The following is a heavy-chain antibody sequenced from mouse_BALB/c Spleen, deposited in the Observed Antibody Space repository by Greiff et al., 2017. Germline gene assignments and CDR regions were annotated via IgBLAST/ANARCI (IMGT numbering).Heavy chain of an antibody. CDR2: ISYSGST. V-gene: IGHV3-2*02. CDR3: ARGGYDYGAY. J-gene: IGHJ3*01. D-gene: IGHD2-4*01. Sequence: EVKLQESGPGLVKPSQSLSLTCTVTGYSITSDYAWNWIRQFPGNKLEWMGYISYSGSTSYNPSLKSRISITRDTSKNQFFLQLNSVTTEDTATYYCARGGYDYGAYWGQGTLVTVSA. CDR1: GYSITSDYA.